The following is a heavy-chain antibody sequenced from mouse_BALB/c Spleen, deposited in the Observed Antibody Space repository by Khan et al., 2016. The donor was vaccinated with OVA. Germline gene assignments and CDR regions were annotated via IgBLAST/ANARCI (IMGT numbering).Heavy chain of an antibody. CDR1: GFSFSDYY. D-gene: IGHD1-1*02. CDR3: ARAGYGGFGY. V-gene: IGHV5-4*02. Sequence: EVELVESGGGLVKPGGSLKLSCAASGFSFSDYYMYWIRQNPEKRLEWVATISDGGGSTYYPDSAKGRFPISRDNAKSNLYLQMSSLKSEATAIYYCARAGYGGFGYWGQGTLVTVSA. CDR2: ISDGGGST. J-gene: IGHJ3*01.